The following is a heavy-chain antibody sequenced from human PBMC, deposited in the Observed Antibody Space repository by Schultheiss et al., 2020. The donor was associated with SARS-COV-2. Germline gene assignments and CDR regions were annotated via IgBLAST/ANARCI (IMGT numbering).Heavy chain of an antibody. CDR3: AREEYSSGWYWDHTYAIDY. Sequence: ASVKVSCKASGYTFTSYGISWVRQAPGQGLEWMGWISAYTGNTNYAQKLQGRVTMTTDTSKITAYMELRRLRSDETAVYYCAREEYSSGWYWDHTYAIDYLSLGTVVTVSS. CDR2: ISAYTGNT. V-gene: IGHV1-18*01. D-gene: IGHD6-19*01. CDR1: GYTFTSYG. J-gene: IGHJ4*02.